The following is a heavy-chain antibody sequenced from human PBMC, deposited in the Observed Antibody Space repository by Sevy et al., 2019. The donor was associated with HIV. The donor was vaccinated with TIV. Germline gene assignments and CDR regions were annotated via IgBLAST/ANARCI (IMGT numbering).Heavy chain of an antibody. CDR1: GFSFSSYA. Sequence: GGSLRLSCAASGFSFSSYAMSWVRQAPGKGLEWVSGISGSGITTYYADSVKGRFTISRDNSKNTRHLQMNSRRAEDTAVYYCARVAGSGTYYSGDFDYWGQGTLVTVSS. CDR3: ARVAGSGTYYSGDFDY. CDR2: ISGSGITT. D-gene: IGHD3-10*01. V-gene: IGHV3-23*01. J-gene: IGHJ4*02.